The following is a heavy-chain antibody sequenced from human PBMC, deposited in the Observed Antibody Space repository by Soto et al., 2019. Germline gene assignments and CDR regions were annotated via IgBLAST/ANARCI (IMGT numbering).Heavy chain of an antibody. CDR2: IKRKNDGEAT. D-gene: IGHD2-15*01. CDR3: TTGSVEGV. Sequence: EVQLVESGGGLVKPGGSLRLSCAAFGFSFSNAWMNWVRQAPGKGLEWVGRIKRKNDGEATDYAGPVKGRFTVFRDDSKSALYLQMNSLKGDDTAVYYCTTGSVEGVWGQGTTVTVS. V-gene: IGHV3-15*07. J-gene: IGHJ6*02. CDR1: GFSFSNAW.